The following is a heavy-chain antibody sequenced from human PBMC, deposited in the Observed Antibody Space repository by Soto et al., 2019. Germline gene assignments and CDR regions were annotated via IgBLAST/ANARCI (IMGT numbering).Heavy chain of an antibody. V-gene: IGHV4-4*07. Sequence: SETRSLTWTLSGGAISGYYSTWIRPSAGKGLEWIGRIYSSGGTTYNPSLKSRVTMSLETSKNQSSLRLASVTAADTAFYYCARGQRFSDSFDPWGQGTLVTVSS. CDR1: GGAISGYY. CDR3: ARGQRFSDSFDP. CDR2: IYSSGGT. D-gene: IGHD3-3*01. J-gene: IGHJ5*02.